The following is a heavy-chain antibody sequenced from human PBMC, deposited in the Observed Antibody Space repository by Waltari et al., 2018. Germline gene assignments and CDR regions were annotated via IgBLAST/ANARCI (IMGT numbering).Heavy chain of an antibody. CDR3: ARHVQSRRSSSWFDP. CDR1: GGSLSRSSYS. CDR2: IYYSGST. Sequence: QLQLQESGPGLVKPSATLSLTCTVSGGSLSRSSYSWGWLRQPPGKGMAWIGSIYYSGSTYYNPSLKSRVTISVDTSKNQFSLKLSSVTAADTAVYYCARHVQSRRSSSWFDPWGQGTLVTVSS. D-gene: IGHD2-2*01. V-gene: IGHV4-39*01. J-gene: IGHJ5*02.